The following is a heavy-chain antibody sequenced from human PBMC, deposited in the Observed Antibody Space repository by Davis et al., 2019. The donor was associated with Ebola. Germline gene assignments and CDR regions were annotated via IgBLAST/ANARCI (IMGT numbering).Heavy chain of an antibody. Sequence: PGGSLRLSCTVSGGSISSSSYYWGWIRQPPGKGLEWIGSIYYSGSTYYNPSLKSRVTISVDTSKNQFSLKLNSVTAADTAVYYCASDGDPWGQGTLVTVSS. CDR2: IYYSGST. CDR3: ASDGDP. J-gene: IGHJ5*02. V-gene: IGHV4-39*07. CDR1: GGSISSSSYY.